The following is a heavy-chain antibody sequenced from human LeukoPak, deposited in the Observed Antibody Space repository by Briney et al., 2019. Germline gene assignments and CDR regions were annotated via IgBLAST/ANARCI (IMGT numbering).Heavy chain of an antibody. D-gene: IGHD3-22*01. V-gene: IGHV3-30-3*01. CDR2: ISYDGNNK. CDR1: GFSFSNYA. CDR3: ARDQGRYYHDSSEFGY. J-gene: IGHJ4*02. Sequence: PGGSLRLYCAATGFSFSNYAMRWVRQAPGKGLEGVAIISYDGNNKHYADSVKGRFTISRDTSKNTLYLQMNSLRAEDTAVYYCARDQGRYYHDSSEFGYGGEGTLVTVSS.